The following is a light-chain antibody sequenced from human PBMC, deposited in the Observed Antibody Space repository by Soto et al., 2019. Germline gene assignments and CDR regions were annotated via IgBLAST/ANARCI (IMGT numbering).Light chain of an antibody. CDR3: QQYDNWPQT. Sequence: EIVMTQSPDTLSVSPGERATLSCRASQSVSSNLAWYQQKPGQAPRLLIYGASTRATGITARFSGSGSGTDFTLTISSLQSEDFAVYYWQQYDNWPQTFGQGTKVEI. CDR2: GAS. CDR1: QSVSSN. J-gene: IGKJ1*01. V-gene: IGKV3-15*01.